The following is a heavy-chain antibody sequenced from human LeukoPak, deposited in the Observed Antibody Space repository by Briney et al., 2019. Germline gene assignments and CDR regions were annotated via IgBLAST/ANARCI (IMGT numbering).Heavy chain of an antibody. CDR2: IRYDGSNK. Sequence: PGGSLRLSCAASGFTFSSYGMHWVRQAPGKGLEWVAFIRYDGSNKYYADSVKGRFTISRDNSKNTLYLQMNSLRAEDTAVYYCAKETEDYYGSGSYYWDDYWGQGTLVTVSS. J-gene: IGHJ4*02. V-gene: IGHV3-30*02. CDR3: AKETEDYYGSGSYYWDDY. CDR1: GFTFSSYG. D-gene: IGHD3-10*01.